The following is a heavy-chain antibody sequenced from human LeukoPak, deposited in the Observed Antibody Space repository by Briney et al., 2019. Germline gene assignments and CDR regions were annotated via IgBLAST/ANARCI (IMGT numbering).Heavy chain of an antibody. CDR2: ISSSGSTI. Sequence: GGSLRPSCAASGFTFSDYYMSWIRQAPGKGLEWVSYISSSGSTIYYADSVKGRFTISRDNAKNSLYLQMNSLRAEDTAVYYCARDRRVELYNYWGQGTLVTVSS. CDR1: GFTFSDYY. J-gene: IGHJ4*02. V-gene: IGHV3-11*01. CDR3: ARDRRVELYNY. D-gene: IGHD1-7*01.